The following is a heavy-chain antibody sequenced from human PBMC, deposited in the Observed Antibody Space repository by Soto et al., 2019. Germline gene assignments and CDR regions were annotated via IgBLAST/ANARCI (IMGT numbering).Heavy chain of an antibody. Sequence: QVQLQESGPGLVKPSQTLSLTCTVSGGSISSGGYYWSWIRQHPGKGLEWIGYIYYSGSTYYNPSLNSRVTISVDTSKNQFSLKLSSVTAADTAVYYCARDLKVDYGDKVGFWFDPWGQGTLVTVSS. V-gene: IGHV4-31*03. CDR2: IYYSGST. CDR3: ARDLKVDYGDKVGFWFDP. J-gene: IGHJ5*02. D-gene: IGHD4-17*01. CDR1: GGSISSGGYY.